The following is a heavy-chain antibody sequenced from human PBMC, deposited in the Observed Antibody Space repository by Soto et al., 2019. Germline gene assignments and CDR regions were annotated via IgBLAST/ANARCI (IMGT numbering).Heavy chain of an antibody. CDR2: IKTKAEGGAT. D-gene: IGHD2-15*01. J-gene: IGHJ6*02. V-gene: IGHV3-15*07. Sequence: EVQLVESGGGLVKPGGSLRLSCAASDFTITNAWMNWVRQAPGKGLEWVGRIKTKAEGGATDYAAPLKGRCTISRDDSRNTLFLQMNSLKTEDTAVYYGTTGSVEGVWGQGATVTVSS. CDR3: TTGSVEGV. CDR1: DFTITNAW.